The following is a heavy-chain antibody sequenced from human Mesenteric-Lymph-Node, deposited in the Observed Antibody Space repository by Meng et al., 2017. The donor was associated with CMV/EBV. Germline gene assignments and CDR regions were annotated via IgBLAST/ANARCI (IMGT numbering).Heavy chain of an antibody. V-gene: IGHV3-30-3*01. D-gene: IGHD2-2*01. CDR3: ATSLTYCSSSNCYRAFDN. J-gene: IGHJ4*02. Sequence: GGSLRLSCAASGFTFSSYAMHWVRQAPGKGLEWVAVISYDGSNKYYADSVKGRFTLSRDNAKNSLYLQMESLRAEDTAVYYCATSLTYCSSSNCYRAFDNWGQGTLVTVSS. CDR2: ISYDGSNK. CDR1: GFTFSSYA.